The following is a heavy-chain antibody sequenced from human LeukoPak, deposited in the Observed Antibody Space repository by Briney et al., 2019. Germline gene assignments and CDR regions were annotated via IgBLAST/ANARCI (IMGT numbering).Heavy chain of an antibody. J-gene: IGHJ4*02. CDR3: ARGWSSGWYDY. D-gene: IGHD6-19*01. CDR1: GGSFSGYY. Sequence: SETLSLTCAVYGGSFSGYYWSWVRQPPGKGLEWIGEINHSGSTNYNPSLKSRVTISVDTSKNQFSLKLSSVTAADTAVYYCARGWSSGWYDYWGQGTLVTVSS. CDR2: INHSGST. V-gene: IGHV4-34*01.